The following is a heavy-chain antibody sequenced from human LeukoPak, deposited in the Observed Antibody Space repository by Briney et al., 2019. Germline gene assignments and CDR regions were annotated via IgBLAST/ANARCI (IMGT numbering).Heavy chain of an antibody. V-gene: IGHV3-7*01. D-gene: IGHD3-3*01. CDR1: GFTFSSYW. CDR3: ARGSPGSHFRITNYDFWSGYSRGRPATKESRRNYYYYYMDV. CDR2: IKQGGSEK. J-gene: IGHJ6*03. Sequence: GGSLRLSCAASGFTFSSYWMSWVRQAPGKGLEWVANIKQGGSEKYYVDSVKGRFTISRDNAKNSLYLQMNSLRAEDTAVYYCARGSPGSHFRITNYDFWSGYSRGRPATKESRRNYYYYYMDVWGKGTTVTVSS.